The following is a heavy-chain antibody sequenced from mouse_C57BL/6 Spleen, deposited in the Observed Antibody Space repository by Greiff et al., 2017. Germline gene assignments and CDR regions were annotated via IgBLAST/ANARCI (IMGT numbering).Heavy chain of an antibody. CDR1: GYTFTSYW. V-gene: IGHV1-61*01. D-gene: IGHD1-1*01. Sequence: QVQLKQPGAELVRPGSSVKLSCKASGYTFTSYWMDWVKQRPGQGLEWIGNIYPSDSETHYNQKFKDKATLTVDKSSSTAYMQLSSLTSEDSAVYYCARGLYYGSSSSFDYWGQGTTLTVSS. CDR3: ARGLYYGSSSSFDY. J-gene: IGHJ2*01. CDR2: IYPSDSET.